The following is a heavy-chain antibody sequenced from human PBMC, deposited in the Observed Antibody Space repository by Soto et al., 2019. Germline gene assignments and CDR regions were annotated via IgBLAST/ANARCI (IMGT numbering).Heavy chain of an antibody. CDR1: GGSMSSHN. D-gene: IGHD4-17*01. CDR2: IYYSGST. V-gene: IGHV4-59*08. CDR3: ARRYGDCFDY. Sequence: AETLSLTETVSGGSMSSHNGSWIRQPPGKGLEWIGYIYYSGSTNYNPSLKSRVTISVDTSKNQFSLKLSSVTAADTAVYYCARRYGDCFDYWGQGTLVTVSS. J-gene: IGHJ4*02.